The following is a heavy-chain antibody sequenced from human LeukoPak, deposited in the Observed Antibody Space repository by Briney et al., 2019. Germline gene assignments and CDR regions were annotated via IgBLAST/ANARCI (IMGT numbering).Heavy chain of an antibody. Sequence: GGSLRLSCAASGFTFSSYAMSWVRQAPGKGLEWVANIKQDGSEKYYVDSVKGRFTISRDNAKNSLYLQMNSLRAEDTAVYYCARDVWDTAMGPVDYWGQGTLVTVSS. D-gene: IGHD5-18*01. J-gene: IGHJ4*02. CDR1: GFTFSSYA. V-gene: IGHV3-7*01. CDR2: IKQDGSEK. CDR3: ARDVWDTAMGPVDY.